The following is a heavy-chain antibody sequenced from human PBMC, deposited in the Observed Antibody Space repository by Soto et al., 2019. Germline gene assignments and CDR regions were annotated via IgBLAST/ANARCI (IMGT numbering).Heavy chain of an antibody. D-gene: IGHD3-16*01. CDR2: ISATGGGT. CDR1: GFKFSNYA. J-gene: IGHJ4*02. Sequence: PGGSLRLCCAASGFKFSNYAMSWVRQAPGKGLEWVSLISATGGGTYYADSVMGRFTISRDNSHNTLYLQVHSLTAEDTAVYYCAKDRRAGGNSAFYFDFWGQGAQVTVSS. CDR3: AKDRRAGGNSAFYFDF. V-gene: IGHV3-23*01.